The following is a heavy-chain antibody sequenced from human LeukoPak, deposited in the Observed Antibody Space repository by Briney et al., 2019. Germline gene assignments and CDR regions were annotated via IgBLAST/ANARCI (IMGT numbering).Heavy chain of an antibody. CDR3: AREGGYSYRRHFDY. V-gene: IGHV3-48*03. D-gene: IGHD5-18*01. Sequence: GGSLRLSCAASGFTFTRYEMNWVRQAPGKGVEWGSYICSSGSITYYAGFVKGRFTFSRDIAKNSLCLRVNSLGAEDRAGYGCAREGGYSYRRHFDYWGQGTLVTVSS. J-gene: IGHJ4*02. CDR1: GFTFTRYE. CDR2: ICSSGSIT.